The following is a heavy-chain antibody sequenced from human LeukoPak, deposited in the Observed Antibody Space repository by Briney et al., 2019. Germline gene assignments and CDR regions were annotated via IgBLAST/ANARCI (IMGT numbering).Heavy chain of an antibody. CDR2: IGTAGDT. V-gene: IGHV3-13*01. J-gene: IGHJ3*02. Sequence: GGSLRLSCAASGFTFSSYDMHWVRQATGKGLEWVSAIGTAGDTYYPGSVKGQFTISRENAKNSLYLQMNSLRAGDTAVYYCARGSRGVRGHAFDIWGQGTMVTVSS. D-gene: IGHD3-10*01. CDR3: ARGSRGVRGHAFDI. CDR1: GFTFSSYD.